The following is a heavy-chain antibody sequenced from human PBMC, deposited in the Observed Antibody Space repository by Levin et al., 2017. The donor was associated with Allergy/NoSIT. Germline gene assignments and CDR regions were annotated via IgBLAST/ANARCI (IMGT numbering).Heavy chain of an antibody. V-gene: IGHV3-23*01. CDR3: AESQGGTSGLSFDV. J-gene: IGHJ3*01. Sequence: GGSLRLSCVASGFSFSDYAMTWVRQAPGKGLEWVSVITGGGFNTYYGDSVKGRFTVSRATSKNTLYLELNSLRAEDTAVYYCAESQGGTSGLSFDVWGQGTTVTVSS. CDR1: GFSFSDYA. D-gene: IGHD1/OR15-1a*01. CDR2: ITGGGFNT.